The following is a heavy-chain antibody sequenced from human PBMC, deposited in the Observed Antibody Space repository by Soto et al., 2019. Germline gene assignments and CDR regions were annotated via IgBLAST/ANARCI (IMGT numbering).Heavy chain of an antibody. CDR3: ARDMGQWLNFDY. J-gene: IGHJ4*02. V-gene: IGHV3-33*01. D-gene: IGHD6-19*01. CDR2: IWYDGSNK. CDR1: GFTFSSYG. Sequence: QVQLVESGGGVVQPGRSLRLSCAASGFTFSSYGMHWVRQAPGKGLEWVAVIWYDGSNKYYADSVKGRFTISRDNSKNTMYLKMNSLRAEDTAVYYCARDMGQWLNFDYWGQGTLVTVSS.